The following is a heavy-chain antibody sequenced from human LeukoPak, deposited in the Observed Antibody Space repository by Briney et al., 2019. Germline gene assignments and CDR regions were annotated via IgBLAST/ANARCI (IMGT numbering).Heavy chain of an antibody. Sequence: GGSLRLSCAASGFTFSSYWMSWVRQAPGKGLEWVANIKQDGSEKYYVDSVKGRFTISRDNSKNTLYLQMNSLRAEDTAVYYCARRAGAYSHPYDYWGQGTLVTVSS. J-gene: IGHJ4*02. V-gene: IGHV3-7*03. D-gene: IGHD4/OR15-4a*01. CDR1: GFTFSSYW. CDR3: ARRAGAYSHPYDY. CDR2: IKQDGSEK.